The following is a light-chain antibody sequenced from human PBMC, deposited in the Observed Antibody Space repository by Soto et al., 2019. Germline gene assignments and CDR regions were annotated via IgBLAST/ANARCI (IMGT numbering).Light chain of an antibody. J-gene: IGKJ2*01. CDR3: QHRSSWPRMYT. CDR2: DAS. Sequence: EIVLTQSPATLTLSPGERATLSCRASQSISTYLAWYQQKPGQAPRLLIYDASNRAPGIPARSSGRGSGTDFTLTISSLEPEDFAIYYCQHRSSWPRMYTFGQGTKVDIK. CDR1: QSISTY. V-gene: IGKV3-11*01.